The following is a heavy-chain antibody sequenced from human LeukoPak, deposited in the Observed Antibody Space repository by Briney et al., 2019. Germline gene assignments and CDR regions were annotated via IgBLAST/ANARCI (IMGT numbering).Heavy chain of an antibody. D-gene: IGHD3-3*01. V-gene: IGHV1-18*01. CDR1: GYTFTSYG. J-gene: IGHJ4*02. Sequence: ASVKVSCKASGYTFTSYGISWVRQAPGQGLEWMGWISAYNGNTNYAQKLQGRVTMTTDTSTSTAYMELRSLRSDDTAVYYCARGRYYAFWSGYYSNYYFDYWGQGTLVTVSS. CDR3: ARGRYYAFWSGYYSNYYFDY. CDR2: ISAYNGNT.